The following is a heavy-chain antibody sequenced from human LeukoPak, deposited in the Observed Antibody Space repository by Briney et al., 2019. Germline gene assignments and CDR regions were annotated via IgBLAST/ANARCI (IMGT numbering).Heavy chain of an antibody. CDR2: IYPGDSDA. Sequence: GESLKISCKGSGYSFSNNWIGWVRQMPGKGLEWMGIIYPGDSDARYGPSFQGQVTISVDTSVSTAYLQWSSLKASDTAMYYCARQTNYDILIGYFDYWGQGTLVTVSS. D-gene: IGHD3-9*01. V-gene: IGHV5-51*01. CDR1: GYSFSNNW. CDR3: ARQTNYDILIGYFDY. J-gene: IGHJ4*02.